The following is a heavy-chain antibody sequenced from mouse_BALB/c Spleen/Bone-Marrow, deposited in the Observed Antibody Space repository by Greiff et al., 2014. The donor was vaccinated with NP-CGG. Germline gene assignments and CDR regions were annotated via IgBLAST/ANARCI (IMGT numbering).Heavy chain of an antibody. CDR2: IYPGTGST. CDR3: ARRKNVWFAY. Sequence: VQLQQSGPELVKPGASVKMSCKASGYTFTDYIISWVKQRVGQGLEWIGEIYPGTGSTYYNEKFKGKATLTADKSSNIAYTQLSSLTFEDSAVYFCARRKNVWFAYWGQGTLVTVSA. V-gene: IGHV1-77*01. J-gene: IGHJ3*01. CDR1: GYTFTDYI.